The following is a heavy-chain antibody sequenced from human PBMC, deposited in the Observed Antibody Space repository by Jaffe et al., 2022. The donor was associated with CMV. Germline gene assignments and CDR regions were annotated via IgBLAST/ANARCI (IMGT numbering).Heavy chain of an antibody. Sequence: EVQLVESGGGLVQPGGSLRLSCAASGFTFSSYWMSWVRQAPGKGLEWVANIKQDGSEKYYVDSVKGRFTISRDNAKNSLYLQMNSLRAEDTAVYYCAREYCSSTSCYWYYFDYWGQGTLVTVSS. CDR3: AREYCSSTSCYWYYFDY. CDR1: GFTFSSYW. J-gene: IGHJ4*02. CDR2: IKQDGSEK. V-gene: IGHV3-7*03. D-gene: IGHD2-2*01.